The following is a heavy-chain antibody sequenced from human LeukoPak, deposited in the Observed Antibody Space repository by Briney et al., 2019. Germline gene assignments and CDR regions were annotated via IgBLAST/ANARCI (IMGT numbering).Heavy chain of an antibody. CDR3: ASTPVRFLEWVPTPYYYYYYMDV. D-gene: IGHD3-3*01. CDR2: VRNDGEIQ. Sequence: GGSLRLSCAASGFTFSNSDMHWVRQAPGKALEWVGFVRNDGEIQYYGDAVKGRFTVSRDNAKNSLYLQINSLRAEDTAVYYCASTPVRFLEWVPTPYYYYYYMDVWGKGTTVTVSS. CDR1: GFTFSNSD. V-gene: IGHV3-30*02. J-gene: IGHJ6*03.